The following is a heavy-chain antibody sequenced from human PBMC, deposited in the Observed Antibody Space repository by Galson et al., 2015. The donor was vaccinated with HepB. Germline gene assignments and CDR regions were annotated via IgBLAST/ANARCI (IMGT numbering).Heavy chain of an antibody. CDR3: ARSSRICGADCYFDY. J-gene: IGHJ4*02. Sequence: CAISGDSVSSNSAAWNWIRQSPSRGLEWLGRTYYRSKWYNDYAVSVKSRIIINPDTSKNQFSLQLNSVTPEDTAVYFCARSSRICGADCYFDYWGRGTLVTVSS. V-gene: IGHV6-1*01. D-gene: IGHD2-21*02. CDR1: GDSVSSNSAA. CDR2: TYYRSKWYN.